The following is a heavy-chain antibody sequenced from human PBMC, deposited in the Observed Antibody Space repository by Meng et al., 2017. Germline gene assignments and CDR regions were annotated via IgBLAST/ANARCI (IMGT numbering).Heavy chain of an antibody. J-gene: IGHJ4*02. CDR2: ISSSGSTI. Sequence: GESLKISCAASGFTFSSYWMSWVRQAPGKGLEWVSYISSSGSTIYYADSVKGRFTISRDNAKNSLYLQMNSLRAEDTAVYYCARDLAVTTRGSRYFDYWGQGTLVTVSS. CDR1: GFTFSSYW. CDR3: ARDLAVTTRGSRYFDY. D-gene: IGHD4-17*01. V-gene: IGHV3-48*04.